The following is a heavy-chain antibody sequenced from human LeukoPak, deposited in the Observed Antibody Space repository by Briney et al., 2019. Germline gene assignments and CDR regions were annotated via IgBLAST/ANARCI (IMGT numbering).Heavy chain of an antibody. J-gene: IGHJ6*04. CDR2: INSSNGDT. Sequence: GASVKVSCKASGYIFTNYAMHWVRQAPGQRPEWIGWINSSNGDTEYSQTFQDRVTITWDTAASTAYMELSSLRSEDTVVYYCARRDCSHCYNTDVWGKGNTVTVSS. V-gene: IGHV1-3*01. CDR1: GYIFTNYA. CDR3: ARRDCSHCYNTDV. D-gene: IGHD2-15*01.